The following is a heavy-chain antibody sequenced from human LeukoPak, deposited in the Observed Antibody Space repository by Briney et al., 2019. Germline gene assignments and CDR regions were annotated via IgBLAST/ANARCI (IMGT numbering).Heavy chain of an antibody. CDR2: ISSSSSYI. Sequence: PGGSLRLSCAASGFTFSSYSMNWVRQAPGKGLEWVSSISSSSSYIYYADSVKGRFTISRDNDKNSLYLQMNSLRAEDTAVYYCARGGYCSSTSCYLDAMDVWGQGPTVTVSS. CDR3: ARGGYCSSTSCYLDAMDV. V-gene: IGHV3-21*01. J-gene: IGHJ6*02. D-gene: IGHD2-2*01. CDR1: GFTFSSYS.